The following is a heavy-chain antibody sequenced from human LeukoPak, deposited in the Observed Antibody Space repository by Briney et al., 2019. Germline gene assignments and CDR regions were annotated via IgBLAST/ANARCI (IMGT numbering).Heavy chain of an antibody. Sequence: NPGGSLRLSCAASGFTFSNAWMSWVRQAPVKGLEWVGRIKSKTDGGTTDYAAPVKGRFTISRDDSKNTLYLQMNSLKTEDTAVYYCTTSPPAAPEDYWGQGTLVTVSS. J-gene: IGHJ4*02. CDR1: GFTFSNAW. V-gene: IGHV3-15*01. CDR3: TTSPPAAPEDY. D-gene: IGHD2-2*01. CDR2: IKSKTDGGTT.